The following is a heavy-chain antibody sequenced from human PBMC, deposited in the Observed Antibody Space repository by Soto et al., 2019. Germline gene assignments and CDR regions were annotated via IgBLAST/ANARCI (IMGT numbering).Heavy chain of an antibody. J-gene: IGHJ6*03. CDR2: INPNSGGT. CDR3: ARGGHYYYYYYMDV. D-gene: IGHD2-15*01. CDR1: GYTFTVYY. V-gene: IGHV1-2*04. Sequence: ASVKVSCKASGYTFTVYYMPWVRQAPGQGLEWMGWINPNSGGTNYAQKFQGWVTMTRDTSISTAYMELSRLRSDDTAVYYCARGGHYYYYYYMDVWGKGTTVTVSS.